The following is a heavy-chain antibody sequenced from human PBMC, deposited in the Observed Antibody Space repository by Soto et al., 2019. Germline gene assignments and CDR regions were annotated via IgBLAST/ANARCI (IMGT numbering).Heavy chain of an antibody. D-gene: IGHD3-3*01. CDR1: GFTFSSYS. Sequence: GGSLRLSCAASGFTFSSYSMNWVRQAPGKGLEWVSSISSSSSYIYYADSVKGRFTISRDNAKNSLYLQMNSLRAEDTAVYYCARDAGMGFLEWLLNWFDPWGQGTLVTVSS. J-gene: IGHJ5*02. V-gene: IGHV3-21*01. CDR2: ISSSSSYI. CDR3: ARDAGMGFLEWLLNWFDP.